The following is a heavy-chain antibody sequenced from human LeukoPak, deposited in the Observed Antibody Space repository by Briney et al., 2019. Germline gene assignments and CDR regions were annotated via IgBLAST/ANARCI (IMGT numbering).Heavy chain of an antibody. CDR3: ARTPTPYCGGDCYDFDY. J-gene: IGHJ4*02. CDR1: GFTFSSYC. V-gene: IGHV3-21*01. D-gene: IGHD2-21*02. Sequence: GGSLRLSCAASGFTFSSYCMNWVRQAPGKGLEWVSSISSSSSYIYYADSVKGRFTISRDNAKNSLYLQMNSLRAEDTAVYYCARTPTPYCGGDCYDFDYWGQGTLVTVSS. CDR2: ISSSSSYI.